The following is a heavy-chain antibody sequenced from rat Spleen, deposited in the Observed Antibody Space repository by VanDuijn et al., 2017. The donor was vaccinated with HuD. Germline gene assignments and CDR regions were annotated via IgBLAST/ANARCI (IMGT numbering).Heavy chain of an antibody. CDR2: ISPSGGST. CDR3: TTRGPWFAY. D-gene: IGHD4-3*01. V-gene: IGHV5-27*01. J-gene: IGHJ3*01. Sequence: EVQLVESGGGLVQPGRSLKLSCAASGFTFSDYYMAWARQAPTKGLEWVASISPSGGSTYYRGSVMGRFTISRDNAKSTLYLQMDSLRSEDTATYYCTTRGPWFAYWGQGTLVTVSS. CDR1: GFTFSDYY.